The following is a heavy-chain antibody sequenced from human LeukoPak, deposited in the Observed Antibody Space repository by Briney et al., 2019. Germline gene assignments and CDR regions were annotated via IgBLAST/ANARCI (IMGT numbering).Heavy chain of an antibody. CDR1: GVSISSGSNY. CDR3: ARSDGYGLVGI. CDR2: IYSSGST. J-gene: IGHJ3*02. D-gene: IGHD3-10*01. Sequence: PSETLSLTCSVSGVSISSGSNYWGWTRQPPGKTLEWIGSIYSSGSTYYNPSLKSRVIILIDTAKSHVSLNLSSVTAADTAVYYCARSDGYGLVGIWGQGTMVTVSS. V-gene: IGHV4-39*07.